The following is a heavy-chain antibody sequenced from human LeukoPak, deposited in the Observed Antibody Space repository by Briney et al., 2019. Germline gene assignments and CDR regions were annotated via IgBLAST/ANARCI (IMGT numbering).Heavy chain of an antibody. Sequence: KRGESLKISCQTSGYDFSTNWIGLVRQMPGKGLEWMGIIYPTDSITRYSPSFQGHVSISVDTSINTAYLQWASLRPSDTAMYFCARLAPDYADYWFDPWGQGTLVTVSS. D-gene: IGHD4-17*01. CDR3: ARLAPDYADYWFDP. V-gene: IGHV5-51*01. J-gene: IGHJ5*02. CDR2: IYPTDSIT. CDR1: GYDFSTNW.